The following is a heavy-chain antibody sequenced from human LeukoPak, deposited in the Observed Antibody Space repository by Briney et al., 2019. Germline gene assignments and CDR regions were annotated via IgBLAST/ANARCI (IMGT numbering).Heavy chain of an antibody. CDR1: GDTFTNYY. V-gene: IGHV1-46*01. CDR3: ARERRAWGEDF. J-gene: IGHJ4*02. D-gene: IGHD3-16*01. CDR2: INPNGGST. Sequence: ASVKVSCKASGDTFTNYYIQWVRQAPGQGLEWVGLINPNGGSTGYAQRFQGRVTVTTDTSTSTVYMELNSLGSEDTAVYYCARERRAWGEDFWGQGTLVTVSS.